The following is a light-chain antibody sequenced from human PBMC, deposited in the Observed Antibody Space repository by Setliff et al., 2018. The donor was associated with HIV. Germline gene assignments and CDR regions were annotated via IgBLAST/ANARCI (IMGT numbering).Light chain of an antibody. J-gene: IGKJ1*01. CDR2: GAS. V-gene: IGKV3-20*01. CDR1: QRVSSSY. CDR3: QQYGTSPWT. Sequence: EIVLTQSPGTLSLSPGETVTLACSANQRVSSSYLAWYQQKPGQAPRLLIYGASSRATGIPDRFSGSGSGTDFTLTISRLEPEDIAVYYCQQYGTSPWTFGQGTKVDIK.